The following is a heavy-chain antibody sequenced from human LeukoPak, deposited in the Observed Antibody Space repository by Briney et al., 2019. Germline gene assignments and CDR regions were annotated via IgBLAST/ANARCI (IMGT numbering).Heavy chain of an antibody. CDR1: GFTFSNAW. CDR3: TTGITMIVVVIQDAFDI. V-gene: IGHV3-15*01. Sequence: GGSLRLSCAASGFTFSNAWMSWARQAPGKGLEWVGRIKGKTDGGTTDYAAPVKGRFTISRDDSKNTLYLQMNSLKTEDTAVYYCTTGITMIVVVIQDAFDIWGQGTMVTVSS. CDR2: IKGKTDGGTT. D-gene: IGHD3-22*01. J-gene: IGHJ3*02.